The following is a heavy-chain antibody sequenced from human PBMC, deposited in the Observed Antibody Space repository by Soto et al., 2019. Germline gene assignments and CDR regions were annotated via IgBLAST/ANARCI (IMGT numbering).Heavy chain of an antibody. D-gene: IGHD3-22*01. CDR2: ISYDGSNK. CDR3: AKDRPSMIVVVRPLGPFDY. J-gene: IGHJ4*02. V-gene: IGHV3-30*18. Sequence: QVQLVESGGGVVQPGRSLRLSCAASGFTFSSYGMHWVRQAPGKGLEWVAVISYDGSNKYYADSVKGRFTISRDNSKNXLXXQMNSLRAEDTAVYYCAKDRPSMIVVVRPLGPFDYWGQGTLVTVSS. CDR1: GFTFSSYG.